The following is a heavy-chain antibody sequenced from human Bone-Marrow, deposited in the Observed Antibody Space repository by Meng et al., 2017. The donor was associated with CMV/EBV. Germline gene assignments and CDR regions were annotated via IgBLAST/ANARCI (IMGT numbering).Heavy chain of an antibody. J-gene: IGHJ6*02. CDR2: IYSGGST. Sequence: GESLKISCAASGFTVSSNYMSWVRQAPGKGLEWVSVIYSGGSTYYADSVKGRFTISRDNSKNTLYLQMNSLRAEDTAVYYCARAEERDYGMDVWGQGTTVTVYS. V-gene: IGHV3-53*01. CDR3: ARAEERDYGMDV. CDR1: GFTVSSNY.